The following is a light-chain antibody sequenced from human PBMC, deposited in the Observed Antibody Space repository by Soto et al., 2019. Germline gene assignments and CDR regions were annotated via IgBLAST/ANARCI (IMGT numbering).Light chain of an antibody. V-gene: IGLV7-46*01. J-gene: IGLJ2*01. CDR3: LLSCSGFVL. CDR2: ETT. Sequence: QAVVTQEPSVTVSPGGTVTLTCGSSPGGVSAGHYPYWFQQKPGQAPRTLIYETTKKHSWTPARFSGSLLGGKAALTVSGAQPEDEAAYYCLLSCSGFVLFGGGTKLTVL. CDR1: PGGVSAGHY.